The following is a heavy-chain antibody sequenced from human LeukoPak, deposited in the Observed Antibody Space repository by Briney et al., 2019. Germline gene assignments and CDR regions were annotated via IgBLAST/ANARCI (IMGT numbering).Heavy chain of an antibody. CDR1: GGTFSSYA. J-gene: IGHJ4*02. Sequence: SVKVSCKASGGTFSSYAISWVRQAPGQGLEWMGRIIPILGIANYAQKFQGRVTITADKSTSTAYMELRSLRSDDTAVYYCARGAYGDKWGQGTMVTVSS. CDR3: ARGAYGDK. CDR2: IIPILGIA. V-gene: IGHV1-69*04. D-gene: IGHD4-17*01.